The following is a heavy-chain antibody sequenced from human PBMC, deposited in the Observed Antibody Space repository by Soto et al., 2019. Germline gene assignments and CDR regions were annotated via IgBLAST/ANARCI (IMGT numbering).Heavy chain of an antibody. CDR3: ARGGSWGPDF. D-gene: IGHD2-15*01. CDR2: IKHDGSET. V-gene: IGHV3-7*01. J-gene: IGHJ4*02. Sequence: EVQVVESGGYLVQPGGSLRLSCVVSGFTFSDVWMSWVRQAPGKGLDWVANIKHDGSETYYVGSVEGRFTISRDNTKDSLYLQMNSLRAEDTAVYYCARGGSWGPDFWGQGTLVTVSS. CDR1: GFTFSDVW.